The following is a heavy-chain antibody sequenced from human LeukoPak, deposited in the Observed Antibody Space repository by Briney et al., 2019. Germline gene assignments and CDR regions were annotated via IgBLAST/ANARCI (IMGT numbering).Heavy chain of an antibody. V-gene: IGHV1-69*13. CDR3: ARVYSRSGSYYLDY. CDR2: IIPIFGTA. Sequence: ASVKVSCKASGGTFSSYAISWVRQAPGQGLEWMGGIIPIFGTANCAQKFQGRVTITADESTSTAYMELSSLRSEDTAVYHCARVYSRSGSYYLDYWGQGTLVTVSS. D-gene: IGHD1-26*01. CDR1: GGTFSSYA. J-gene: IGHJ4*02.